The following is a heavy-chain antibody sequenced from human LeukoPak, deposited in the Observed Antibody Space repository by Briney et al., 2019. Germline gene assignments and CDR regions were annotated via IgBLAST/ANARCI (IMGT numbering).Heavy chain of an antibody. CDR2: IKQDGSDK. J-gene: IGHJ4*02. CDR3: ARLVGAKSLDY. CDR1: GYIFRSFG. D-gene: IGHD1-26*01. Sequence: GGSLRLSCTASGYIFRSFGMGWPRQAPGKGPEWVAIIKQDGSDKYYVDSLKGRFTISRDNAKNSLYLQMNSLRAEDTAVYYCARLVGAKSLDYWGQGTLVTVSS. V-gene: IGHV3-7*01.